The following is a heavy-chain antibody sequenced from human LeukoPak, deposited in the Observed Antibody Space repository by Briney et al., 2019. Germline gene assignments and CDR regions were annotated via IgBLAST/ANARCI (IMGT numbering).Heavy chain of an antibody. D-gene: IGHD1-26*01. J-gene: IGHJ4*02. CDR2: ISGSGYYS. CDR3: AKGGPTGSNYFDF. Sequence: GGSLRLSCAASEFTFDNYAMSWVCQAPGKGLEWGSVISGSGYYSYYADSVKGRFTVSRDNSKTTLYLQMNSLRADDTAIYYCAKGGPTGSNYFDFWGQGTLVTVSS. V-gene: IGHV3-23*01. CDR1: EFTFDNYA.